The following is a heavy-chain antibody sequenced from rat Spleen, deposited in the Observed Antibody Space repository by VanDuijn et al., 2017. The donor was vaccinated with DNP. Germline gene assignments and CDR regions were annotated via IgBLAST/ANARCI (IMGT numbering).Heavy chain of an antibody. Sequence: EVQLVESGGDLVQPGRSLKLSCAASGFIFSDYNMVWVRQAPTKGLEWVATILYDGSGTYYRDSVKGRFTISRDNAKSTLYLQMDSLRSEDTATYYCATFEGRDAWGRGTSVTVS. CDR1: GFIFSDYN. CDR2: ILYDGSGT. J-gene: IGHJ4*01. CDR3: ATFEGRDA. D-gene: IGHD1-11*01. V-gene: IGHV5S10*01.